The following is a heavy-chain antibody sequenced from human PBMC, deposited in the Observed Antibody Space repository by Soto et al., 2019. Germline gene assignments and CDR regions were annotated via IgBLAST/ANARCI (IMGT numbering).Heavy chain of an antibody. CDR3: AREGYCSGGSCSNWFDP. J-gene: IGHJ5*02. Sequence: QVQLVQSGAEVKKPGSSVKVSCKASGGTFSSYTISWVRQAPGQGLEWMGRIIPILGIANYAQKFQGRVTITAAKSTSTAYMELSSLRSEDTAGYYCAREGYCSGGSCSNWFDPWGQGTLVTVSS. D-gene: IGHD2-15*01. V-gene: IGHV1-69*08. CDR2: IIPILGIA. CDR1: GGTFSSYT.